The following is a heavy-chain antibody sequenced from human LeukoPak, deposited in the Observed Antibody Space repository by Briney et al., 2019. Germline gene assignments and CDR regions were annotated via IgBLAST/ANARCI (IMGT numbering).Heavy chain of an antibody. J-gene: IGHJ4*02. CDR3: ATDTFGPNDC. Sequence: PGGSLRLSCAASGFTFSSYWMHWVRQAPGKGLVWVSNIKTDGSTTNYADSVKGRFTISRDNAKNTLYLQMNGLRAEDTAVYYCATDTFGPNDCWGQGTLVTVSS. CDR2: IKTDGSTT. V-gene: IGHV3-74*01. D-gene: IGHD3-16*01. CDR1: GFTFSSYW.